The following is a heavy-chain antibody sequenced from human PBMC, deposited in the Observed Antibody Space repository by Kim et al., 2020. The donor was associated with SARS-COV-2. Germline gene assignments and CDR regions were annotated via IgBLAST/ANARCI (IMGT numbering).Heavy chain of an antibody. V-gene: IGHV3-33*01. J-gene: IGHJ3*02. CDR3: ASDPMRSVLWFRGISPNHDAFDS. Sequence: GGSLRLSCAASGFTFSSSGMHWVRQAPGKGLEWLAVIWYDESNKYYADSVKGRFTISSDNSKNTPYLQMNSLRAEDTAVYYCASDPMRSVLWFRGISPNHDAFDSWGEGTMVGVSS. CDR1: GFTFSSSG. CDR2: IWYDESNK. D-gene: IGHD3-10*01.